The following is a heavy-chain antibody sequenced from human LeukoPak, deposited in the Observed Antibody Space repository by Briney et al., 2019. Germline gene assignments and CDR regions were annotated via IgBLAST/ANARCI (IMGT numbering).Heavy chain of an antibody. V-gene: IGHV3-74*01. CDR3: ARWLTVTPFDY. CDR1: GFTFSSYW. Sequence: PGGSLRLSCAGSGFTFSSYWMHWVRQAPGKGLVWASRISTDGSSTSYADSVRGRFTMSRDNAKNTLYLQMNSLRAEDTAVYYCARWLTVTPFDYWGQGTLVTVSS. J-gene: IGHJ4*02. CDR2: ISTDGSST. D-gene: IGHD4-17*01.